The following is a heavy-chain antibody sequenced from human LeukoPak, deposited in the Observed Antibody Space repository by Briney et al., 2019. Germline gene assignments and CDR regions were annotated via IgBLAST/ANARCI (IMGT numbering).Heavy chain of an antibody. D-gene: IGHD6-13*01. CDR1: GASISSYY. CDR3: AREGLSSSWYGTMKWFDP. CDR2: IYYSGST. J-gene: IGHJ5*02. Sequence: KPSATLSLTCPFAGASISSYYWSWIRQPPGRGLEWMGYIYYSGSTNYNPSLKSRVTISVDKSKNQFSLKLSSVTAADTAVYYCAREGLSSSWYGTMKWFDPWGQGTLVTVSS. V-gene: IGHV4-59*12.